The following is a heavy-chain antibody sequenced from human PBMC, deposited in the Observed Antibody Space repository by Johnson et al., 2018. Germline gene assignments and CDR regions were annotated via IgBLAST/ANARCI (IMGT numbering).Heavy chain of an antibody. Sequence: LQLVESGGGLVKPGGSLRLPCAASGFTFSSYTMNWVRQATGKGLEWVSSISRSSSYIYYPDSVNGRFITTRDIAKNALCMQMNSLRAEEPAVYDCARSQAVQDWGQGTLVTVSS. CDR1: GFTFSSYT. CDR2: ISRSSSYI. CDR3: ARSQAVQD. J-gene: IGHJ1*01. V-gene: IGHV3-21*01.